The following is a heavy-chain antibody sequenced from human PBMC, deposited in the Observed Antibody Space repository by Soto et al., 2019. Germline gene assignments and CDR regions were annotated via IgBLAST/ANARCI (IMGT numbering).Heavy chain of an antibody. CDR3: ARAQDCGGDCYYFDY. V-gene: IGHV1-2*04. CDR1: GYTFTGYY. J-gene: IGHJ4*02. Sequence: ASVKVSCKASGYTFTGYYMHWVRQAPGQGLEWMGWINPNSGGTNYAQKFQGWVTMTRDTSISTAYMELSRLRSDDTAVYYCARAQDCGGDCYYFDYWGQGTLVTVSS. CDR2: INPNSGGT. D-gene: IGHD2-21*02.